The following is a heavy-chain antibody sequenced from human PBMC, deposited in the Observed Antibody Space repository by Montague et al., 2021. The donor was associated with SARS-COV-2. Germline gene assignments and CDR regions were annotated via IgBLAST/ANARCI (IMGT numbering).Heavy chain of an antibody. CDR2: INYSGKT. CDR3: ARRAQWQLSWFFDL. CDR1: GGSISSGTYY. D-gene: IGHD6-19*01. J-gene: IGHJ2*01. Sequence: SETPSLTCPVSGGSISSGTYYWGWVRQPPGKGLEWIGTINYSGKTYYNPSLKSRVTISVDTSKNQFSLKVTSVTAADTAVYYCARRAQWQLSWFFDLWGRGTLVTVSS. V-gene: IGHV4-39*01.